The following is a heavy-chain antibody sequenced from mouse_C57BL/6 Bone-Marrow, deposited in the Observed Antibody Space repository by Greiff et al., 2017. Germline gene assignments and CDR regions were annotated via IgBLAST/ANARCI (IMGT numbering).Heavy chain of an antibody. V-gene: IGHV14-4*01. CDR2: IDPEDGDT. Sequence: EVKLQESGAELVRPGASVKLSCTASGFNIKDDYMHWVKQRPEQGLEWRGWIDPEDGDTEYASKFQGKATRTADTSSHTAYLQLSSLTSEDTAGYYCTTGVDDWGQGTSVTVAS. CDR1: GFNIKDDY. J-gene: IGHJ4*01. CDR3: TTGVDD.